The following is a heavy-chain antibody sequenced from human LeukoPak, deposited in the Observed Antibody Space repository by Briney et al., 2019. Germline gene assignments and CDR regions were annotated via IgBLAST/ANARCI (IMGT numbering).Heavy chain of an antibody. CDR1: GFTFSSYG. Sequence: GGSLRLSCAASGFTFSSYGMHWVRQAPGNGLEWVAVISYDGSNKYYADSVKGRFTISRDNSKNTLYLQMNSLRAEDTAVYYCAKDAYGSGSYYLNWFDPWGQGTLVTVSS. CDR3: AKDAYGSGSYYLNWFDP. J-gene: IGHJ5*02. V-gene: IGHV3-30*18. CDR2: ISYDGSNK. D-gene: IGHD3-10*01.